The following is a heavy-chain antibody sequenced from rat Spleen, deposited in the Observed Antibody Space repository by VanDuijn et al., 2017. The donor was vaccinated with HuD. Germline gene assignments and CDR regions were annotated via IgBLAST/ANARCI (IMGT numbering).Heavy chain of an antibody. CDR3: AKGYYSSYMADY. D-gene: IGHD1-2*01. CDR2: INTDGGST. Sequence: EVQLVESGGGLVQPGRSLKLSCAASGFTFSDYYMAWVRQAPKKGLEWVAYINTDGGSTYYPDSVKGQFTISRDNAENTVYLQMNSLRSEDTATYYCAKGYYSSYMADYWGQGTMVTVSS. J-gene: IGHJ1*01. V-gene: IGHV5-27*01. CDR1: GFTFSDYY.